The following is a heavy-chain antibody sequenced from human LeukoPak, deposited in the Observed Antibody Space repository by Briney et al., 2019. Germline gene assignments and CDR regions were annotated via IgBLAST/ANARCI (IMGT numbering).Heavy chain of an antibody. CDR1: GFTFSNYM. CDR2: IKSDGITI. CDR3: AKAVHYDTLAGPGRDHYYYYGMDV. J-gene: IGHJ6*02. D-gene: IGHD3-9*01. Sequence: GGSLRLSCAASGFTFSNYMMHWVRQAPGKGLVWVSRIKSDGITITYADSVKGRFTISRDNSKNTLYLQMNSLRAEDTAVYYCAKAVHYDTLAGPGRDHYYYYGMDVWGQGTTVTVSS. V-gene: IGHV3-74*01.